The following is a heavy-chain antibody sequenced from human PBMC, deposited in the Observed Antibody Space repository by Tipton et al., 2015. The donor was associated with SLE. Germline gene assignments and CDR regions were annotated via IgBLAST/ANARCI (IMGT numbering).Heavy chain of an antibody. Sequence: TLSLTCTVSGGSISSYYWSWIRQPPGKGLEWIGYIYYSGSTNYNPSLKSRVTISVDTSKNQFSLKLSSVTAADTAVYYCAKSMVRGAKWAFDIWGQGTMVTVSS. CDR1: GGSISSYY. D-gene: IGHD3-10*01. V-gene: IGHV4-59*12. CDR2: IYYSGST. CDR3: AKSMVRGAKWAFDI. J-gene: IGHJ3*02.